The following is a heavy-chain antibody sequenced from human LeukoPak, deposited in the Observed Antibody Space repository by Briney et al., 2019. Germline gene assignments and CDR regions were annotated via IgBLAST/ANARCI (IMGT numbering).Heavy chain of an antibody. Sequence: SVKVSCKASGGTFSSYAISWVRQAPGPGLEWMGRIIPIFGTANYAQKFQGRVTITTDESTNTPYMELSSLRSEDTVVYYCARDGGGLRYAGPLDYWGQGTLVTVSS. V-gene: IGHV1-69*05. D-gene: IGHD4-17*01. CDR1: GGTFSSYA. CDR3: ARDGGGLRYAGPLDY. J-gene: IGHJ4*02. CDR2: IIPIFGTA.